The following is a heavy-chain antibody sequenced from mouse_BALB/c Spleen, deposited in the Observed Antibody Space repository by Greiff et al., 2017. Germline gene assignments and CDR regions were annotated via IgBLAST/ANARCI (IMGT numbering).Heavy chain of an antibody. J-gene: IGHJ4*01. CDR3: ARSTVVARAMDH. Sequence: EVKVVESGGGLVQPGGSRKLSCAASGFTFSSFGMHWVRQAPEKGLEWVAYISSGSSTIYYADTVKGRFTISRDNPKNTLFLQMTSLRSEDTAMYYCARSTVVARAMDHWGQGTSVTVSS. V-gene: IGHV5-17*02. D-gene: IGHD1-1*01. CDR2: ISSGSSTI. CDR1: GFTFSSFG.